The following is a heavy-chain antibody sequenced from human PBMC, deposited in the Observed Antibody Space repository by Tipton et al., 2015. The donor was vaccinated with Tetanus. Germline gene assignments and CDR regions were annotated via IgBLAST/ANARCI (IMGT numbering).Heavy chain of an antibody. V-gene: IGHV4-30-4*01. CDR1: VGSISSGDYY. CDR2: IYKSGNT. D-gene: IGHD3-22*01. Sequence: LRLSCTVSVGSISSGDYYWSWVRQSPGEGLEWIGHIYKSGNTYYKPSLKSRVAISIDASKNQFSLKLNSMTAADTAVYYCARVGYYYYYMDVWGQGALVTVSS. CDR3: ARVGYYYYYMDV. J-gene: IGHJ6*03.